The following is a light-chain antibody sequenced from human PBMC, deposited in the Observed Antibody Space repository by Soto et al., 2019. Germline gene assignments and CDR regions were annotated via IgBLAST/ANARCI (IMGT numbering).Light chain of an antibody. V-gene: IGLV1-51*01. J-gene: IGLJ3*02. CDR3: SSYAGSNNLV. CDR1: SSNIGSNY. Sequence: QSVLTQPPSVSAAPGQKATISCSGSSSNIGSNYVSWYQQLPGTAPKLLIYDNNKRPSGIPDRFSGSKSGNTASLTVSGLQAEDEADYYCSSYAGSNNLVFAGGTKLTVL. CDR2: DNN.